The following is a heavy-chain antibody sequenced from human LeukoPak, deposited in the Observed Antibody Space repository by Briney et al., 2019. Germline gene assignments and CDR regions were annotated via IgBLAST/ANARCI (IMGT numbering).Heavy chain of an antibody. CDR3: TRDRDLLTGTYFDC. CDR1: GFTFSSYG. Sequence: PGRSLRLACAASGFTFSSYGMHWLRQAPGKGLEWVAVIGYDGSYKYYAESVKGRFTISRDNSKNTLYLQMNSLRAEDTAVYYCTRDRDLLTGTYFDCCGQGTLVTVSS. D-gene: IGHD3-9*01. J-gene: IGHJ4*02. CDR2: IGYDGSYK. V-gene: IGHV3-33*01.